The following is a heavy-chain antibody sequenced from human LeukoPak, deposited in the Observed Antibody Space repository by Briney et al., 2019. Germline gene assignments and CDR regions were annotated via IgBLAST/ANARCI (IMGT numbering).Heavy chain of an antibody. Sequence: SVKVSYKASGFTFTSSAVQWVRQARGQRLEWIGWIVVGSGNTNYAQKFQERVTITRDMSTSTAYMELSSLRSEDTAVYYCAAVRGLRFLEWLPDYWGQGTLVTVSS. D-gene: IGHD3-3*01. CDR2: IVVGSGNT. CDR1: GFTFTSSA. CDR3: AAVRGLRFLEWLPDY. V-gene: IGHV1-58*01. J-gene: IGHJ4*02.